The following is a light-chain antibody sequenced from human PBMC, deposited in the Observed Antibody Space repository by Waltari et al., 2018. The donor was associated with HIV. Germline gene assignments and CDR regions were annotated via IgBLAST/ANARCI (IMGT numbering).Light chain of an antibody. V-gene: IGLV2-8*01. J-gene: IGLJ2*01. CDR2: EVS. CDR3: SSYTGSNNVL. CDR1: SSDVGGYNY. Sequence: QSALTQPPSASGSPGQSVTISCTGPSSDVGGYNYVSWYQQHPGKAPKLMIYEVSKRPSGVPDRFSGSKSGNTASLTVSGLQAEDEADYYCSSYTGSNNVLFGGGTKLTVL.